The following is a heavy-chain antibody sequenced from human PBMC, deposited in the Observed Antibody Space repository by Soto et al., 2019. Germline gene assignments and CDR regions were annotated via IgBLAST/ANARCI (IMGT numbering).Heavy chain of an antibody. D-gene: IGHD1-26*01. V-gene: IGHV3-23*01. CDR2: ISGSGGST. CDR3: AKGIVGGSYYWYFDL. Sequence: EVQLLESGGGLVQPGGSLRLSCAASGFTFSSYAMSWVRQAPGKGLEWVSAISGSGGSTYYADAVKGRFTISRDNSKNTLYLQMNSLRAEDTAVYYCAKGIVGGSYYWYFDLWGRGTLVTVSS. CDR1: GFTFSSYA. J-gene: IGHJ2*01.